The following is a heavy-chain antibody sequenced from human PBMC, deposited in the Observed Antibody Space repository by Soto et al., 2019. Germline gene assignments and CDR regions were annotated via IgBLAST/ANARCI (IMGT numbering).Heavy chain of an antibody. CDR3: AKDRVVAAKVANWFDP. CDR2: ISGSGGST. Sequence: AGSMELSSASSGLTFSSYAMSWVRKAPGKGLEWVSAISGSGGSTYYADSVKGRFTISRDNSKNTLYLQMNSLRAEDTAVYYCAKDRVVAAKVANWFDPWGQGTLVTVSS. J-gene: IGHJ5*02. CDR1: GLTFSSYA. V-gene: IGHV3-23*01. D-gene: IGHD2-15*01.